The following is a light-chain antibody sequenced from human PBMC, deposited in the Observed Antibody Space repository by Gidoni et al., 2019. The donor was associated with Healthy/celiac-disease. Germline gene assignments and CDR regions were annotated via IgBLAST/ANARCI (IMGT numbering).Light chain of an antibody. J-gene: IGLJ2*01. V-gene: IGLV2-23*01. CDR2: EGS. CDR3: CSYAGSSTYVV. Sequence: QSALTQPASVSGSPGQPITISCTGTSSDVGSYNLVSWYQQHPGKAPKLMIYEGSKRPSGVSNRFSGSKSGDTASQTISGLQAEDEADYYCCSYAGSSTYVVFGGGTKLTVL. CDR1: SSDVGSYNL.